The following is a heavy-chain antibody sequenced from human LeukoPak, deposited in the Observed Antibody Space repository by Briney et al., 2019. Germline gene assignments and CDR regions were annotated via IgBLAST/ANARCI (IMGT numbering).Heavy chain of an antibody. CDR2: ISFDAATE. J-gene: IGHJ4*02. V-gene: IGHV3-30*03. CDR3: ARDPGSVVAPDYFDY. D-gene: IGHD2-15*01. CDR1: GFTFTGYS. Sequence: GGSLRLSCVASGFTFTGYSMHWLRQAPGKGLEWLSIISFDAATEYYADSVKGRFTISRDNSKNTLYLQMNSLRAEDTAVYYCARDPGSVVAPDYFDYWGQGTLVTVSS.